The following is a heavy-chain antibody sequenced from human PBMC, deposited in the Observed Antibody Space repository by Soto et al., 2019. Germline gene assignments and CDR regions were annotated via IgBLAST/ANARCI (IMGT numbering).Heavy chain of an antibody. J-gene: IGHJ4*02. V-gene: IGHV3-30*18. CDR3: AKDLGRRNYFDY. CDR2: ISYDGSNK. Sequence: GESLKISCAASGFTFSSYGMHWVRQAPGKGLEWVAVISYDGSNKYYADSVKGRFTISRDNSKNTLYLQMNSLRAEDTAVYYCAKDLGRRNYFDYWGQGTLVTVSS. CDR1: GFTFSSYG. D-gene: IGHD1-1*01.